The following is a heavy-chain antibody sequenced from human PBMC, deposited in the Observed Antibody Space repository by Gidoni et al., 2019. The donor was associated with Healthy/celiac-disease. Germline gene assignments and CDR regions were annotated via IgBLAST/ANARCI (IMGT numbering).Heavy chain of an antibody. CDR1: GGTFSSYA. Sequence: QVQLVQSGAEVKKPGSSVKVSCKASGGTFSSYAISWVRQAPGQGLEWMGGIIPIFGTENYAQKFKGRVTITADKSTSTAYMELSSLRSEDTAVYYCARDYARPETYYYDSSGYSNPSDAFDIWGQGTMVTVSS. D-gene: IGHD3-22*01. CDR3: ARDYARPETYYYDSSGYSNPSDAFDI. V-gene: IGHV1-69*06. CDR2: IIPIFGTE. J-gene: IGHJ3*02.